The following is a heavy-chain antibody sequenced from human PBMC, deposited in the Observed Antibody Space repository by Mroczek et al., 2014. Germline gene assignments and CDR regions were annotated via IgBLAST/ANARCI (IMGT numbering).Heavy chain of an antibody. D-gene: IGHD1-14*01. Sequence: QVQLVESGSGLVKPSQTLSLTCAVSGGSISSGGYSWSWIRQPPGKGLEWIGYIYHSGSTYYNPSLKSRVTISVDRSKNQFSLKLSSVTAADTAVYYCARVRGEPTPPGGFDPWGQGTLVTVSS. CDR2: IYHSGST. J-gene: IGHJ5*02. CDR3: ARVRGEPTPPGGFDP. CDR1: GGSISSGGYS. V-gene: IGHV4-30-2*01.